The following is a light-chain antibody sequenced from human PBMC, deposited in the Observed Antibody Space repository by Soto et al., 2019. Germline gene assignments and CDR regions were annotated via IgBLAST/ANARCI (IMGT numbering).Light chain of an antibody. V-gene: IGLV7-46*01. Sequence: QPVVTQEPSLTVSPGGTVTLTCGSSTGAVTSGHYPYWFQQKPGQAPRTLIYDTSNKHSWTPARFSGSLLGGKAALTLSGAQPEDEAEYYCLLSYSGPHVVFGGGTKLTVL. CDR2: DTS. CDR1: TGAVTSGHY. J-gene: IGLJ2*01. CDR3: LLSYSGPHVV.